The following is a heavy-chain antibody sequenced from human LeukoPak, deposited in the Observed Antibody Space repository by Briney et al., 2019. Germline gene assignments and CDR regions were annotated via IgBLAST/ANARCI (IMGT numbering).Heavy chain of an antibody. CDR3: ARGPPVAGLFDY. CDR1: GYTFTSYG. J-gene: IGHJ4*02. Sequence: ASVKVSCKASGYTFTSYGISWVRQAHGQGLEWMGWISAYNGNTNYAQKLKGRVTMTTDTSTSTAYMELRSLRSDDTAVYYCARGPPVAGLFDYWGQGTLVTVSS. CDR2: ISAYNGNT. D-gene: IGHD6-19*01. V-gene: IGHV1-18*01.